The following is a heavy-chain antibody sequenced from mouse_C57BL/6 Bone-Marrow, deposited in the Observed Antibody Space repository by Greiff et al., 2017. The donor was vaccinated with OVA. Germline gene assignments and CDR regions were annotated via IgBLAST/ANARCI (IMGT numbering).Heavy chain of an antibody. J-gene: IGHJ1*03. CDR3: ARSLLRNFDV. V-gene: IGHV7-3*01. CDR2: IRNKANGYTT. CDR1: GFTFTDYY. D-gene: IGHD6-5*01. Sequence: DVMLVESGGGLVQPGGSLSLSCAASGFTFTDYYMSWVRQPPGKALEWLGFIRNKANGYTTEYSASVKGRFTISRDNSQSILYLQMNALRAEDSATYYCARSLLRNFDVWGTGTTVTVSS.